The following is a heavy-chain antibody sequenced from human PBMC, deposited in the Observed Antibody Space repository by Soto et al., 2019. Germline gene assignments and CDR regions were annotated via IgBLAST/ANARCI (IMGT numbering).Heavy chain of an antibody. D-gene: IGHD6-13*01. V-gene: IGHV3-23*01. J-gene: IGHJ6*02. CDR2: ISRSRGST. CDR3: ARVYSRSWDYYYGMDV. Sequence: GGPLRLSCAASGFTFSSYAMSWVRLAPGKGLEWVSAISRSRGSTYYAASVKGRFTLSRDNAKNSLYPQMNSLRAEDTAVYYSARVYSRSWDYYYGMDVWGQGTTVTVCS. CDR1: GFTFSSYA.